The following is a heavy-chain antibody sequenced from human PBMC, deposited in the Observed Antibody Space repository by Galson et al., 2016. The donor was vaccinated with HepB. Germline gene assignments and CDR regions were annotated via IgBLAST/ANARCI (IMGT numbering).Heavy chain of an antibody. V-gene: IGHV1-69*13. CDR2: SIPIFNTT. J-gene: IGHJ4*02. CDR3: ARGHAPHPYKVEPLDY. D-gene: IGHD5-12*01. Sequence: SVKVSCKVSRDTFSSYAINWLRQAPGQGLEWMGGSIPIFNTTPSAQKFQGRLTINADESTSTVYMELSSLRHEDTAVYYCARGHAPHPYKVEPLDYWGQGTLVTVSS. CDR1: RDTFSSYA.